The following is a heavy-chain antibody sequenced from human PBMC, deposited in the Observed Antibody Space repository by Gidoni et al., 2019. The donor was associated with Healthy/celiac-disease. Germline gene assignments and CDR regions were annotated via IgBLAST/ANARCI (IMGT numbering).Heavy chain of an antibody. J-gene: IGHJ1*01. D-gene: IGHD2-2*01. CDR2: ISGSVGST. CDR1: GFTFSSYA. Sequence: EVQLLASGGGLVQPGGSMRLSCAPAGFTFSSYAMSLVRQAQGKGLEWVSAISGSVGSTYYADSVKGRFTISRDNSKNTLYLQMNSLRAEDTAVYYCAKTLGYCSSTSCYCEYFQHWGQGTLVTVSS. CDR3: AKTLGYCSSTSCYCEYFQH. V-gene: IGHV3-23*01.